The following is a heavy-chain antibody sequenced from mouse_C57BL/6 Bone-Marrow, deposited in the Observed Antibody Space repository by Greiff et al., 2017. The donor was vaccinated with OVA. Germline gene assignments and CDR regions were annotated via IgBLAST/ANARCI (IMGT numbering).Heavy chain of an antibody. CDR2: IDPSDSYT. Sequence: VQLQQPGAELVRPGTSVKLSCKASGYTFTSYWMHWVKQRPGQGLEWSGVIDPSDSYTNYNQKFKGKATLTVDTSSSTAYMQLSSLTSEDSAVYYCARGTDLYYYGSSYEWFAYWGQGTLVTVSA. J-gene: IGHJ3*01. V-gene: IGHV1-59*01. D-gene: IGHD1-1*01. CDR3: ARGTDLYYYGSSYEWFAY. CDR1: GYTFTSYW.